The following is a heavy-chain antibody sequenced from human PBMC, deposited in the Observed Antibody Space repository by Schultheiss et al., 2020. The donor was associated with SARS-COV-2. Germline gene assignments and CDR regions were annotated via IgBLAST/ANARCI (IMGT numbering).Heavy chain of an antibody. D-gene: IGHD4-17*01. CDR2: ISYDGSNK. Sequence: GESLKISCAASGFTFSSYGMHWVRQAPGKGLEWVAVISYDGSNKYYADSVKGRFTISRDNSKNTLYLQMNSLRAEDTAVYYCARAHGDYSLYYYYGMDVWGQGTTVTVSS. CDR1: GFTFSSYG. V-gene: IGHV3-30*03. CDR3: ARAHGDYSLYYYYGMDV. J-gene: IGHJ6*02.